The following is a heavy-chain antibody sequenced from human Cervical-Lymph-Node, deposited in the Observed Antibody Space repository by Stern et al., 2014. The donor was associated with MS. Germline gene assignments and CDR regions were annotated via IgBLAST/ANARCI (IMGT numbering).Heavy chain of an antibody. CDR2: IWYDGSNK. Sequence: DQLVESGGGVVQPGRSLRLSCAASEFTFSSYGMHWVRQAPGKGLEWVAVIWYDGSNKYYADSVKGRFTISRDNSKNTLYLQMNSLRGEDTAVYYCAREGGNTAEYFQHWGQGTLVTVSS. J-gene: IGHJ1*01. CDR3: AREGGNTAEYFQH. D-gene: IGHD4-23*01. V-gene: IGHV3-33*01. CDR1: EFTFSSYG.